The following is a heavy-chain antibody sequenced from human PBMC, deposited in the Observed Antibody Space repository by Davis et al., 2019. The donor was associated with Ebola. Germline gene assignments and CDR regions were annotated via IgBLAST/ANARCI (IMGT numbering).Heavy chain of an antibody. V-gene: IGHV3-48*02. CDR1: GFTFSRYS. CDR3: ARGRNWFDP. J-gene: IGHJ5*02. CDR2: ISSSNSTI. Sequence: PGGSLRLSCAASGFTFSRYSMHWVRQAPGQGLEWVSYISSSNSTIYYAGSVTCRFTISRENAKNTLYLQMNSLRDEDTAVYYWARGRNWFDPWGQGTLVTVSS.